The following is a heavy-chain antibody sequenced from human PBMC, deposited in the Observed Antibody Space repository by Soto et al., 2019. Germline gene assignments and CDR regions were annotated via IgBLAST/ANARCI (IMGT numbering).Heavy chain of an antibody. CDR3: AKESSSGYSRTADY. V-gene: IGHV3-30*18. CDR2: TTYDERDT. CDR1: GFTLSCCG. J-gene: IGHJ4*01. D-gene: IGHD3-22*01. Sequence: QVQLVESGGGVVQPGTSLRLSCAASGFTLSCCGMHWVRQAPGKGLEWVAVTTYDERDTHYADSVKGRFTISRDKSKNTVDLQMNSRTVVDTGIYYCAKESSSGYSRTADYWGHGTLVFVST.